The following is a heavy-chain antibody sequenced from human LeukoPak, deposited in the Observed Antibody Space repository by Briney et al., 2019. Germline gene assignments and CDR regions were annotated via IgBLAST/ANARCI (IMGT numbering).Heavy chain of an antibody. Sequence: ASVKVSCKASGYTFTGYYMHWVRQAPGQGLEWMGWNNPNSGGTNYAQKFQGWVTMTRDTSISTAYMELSRLRSDDTAVYYCARERSYETGMRAHYYSDYWGQGTLVTVSS. J-gene: IGHJ4*02. V-gene: IGHV1-2*04. D-gene: IGHD3-3*01. CDR2: NNPNSGGT. CDR1: GYTFTGYY. CDR3: ARERSYETGMRAHYYSDY.